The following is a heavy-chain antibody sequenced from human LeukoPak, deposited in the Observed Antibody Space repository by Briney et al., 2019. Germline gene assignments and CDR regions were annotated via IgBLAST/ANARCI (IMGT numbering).Heavy chain of an antibody. Sequence: SETLCLTCTVSGGSIFSYYWNWIRQPPGKGLEWIGYIYSNGITCYNPSLRSRGTISIATSKNQFSLRLRSVTAADTAIYYCASRAYYDSSGYSPASGYFDLWGRGTLVSVSS. J-gene: IGHJ2*01. D-gene: IGHD3-22*01. V-gene: IGHV4-4*08. CDR2: IYSNGIT. CDR3: ASRAYYDSSGYSPASGYFDL. CDR1: GGSIFSYY.